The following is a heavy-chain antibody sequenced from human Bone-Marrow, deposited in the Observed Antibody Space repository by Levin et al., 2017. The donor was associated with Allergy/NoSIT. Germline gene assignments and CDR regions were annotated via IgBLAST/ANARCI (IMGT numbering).Heavy chain of an antibody. J-gene: IGHJ3*02. CDR1: GFTFSDDY. CDR2: ISGSGRTT. V-gene: IGHV3-11*01. D-gene: IGHD1-1*01. Sequence: PGGSLRLSCAASGFTFSDDYMSWIRQAPGKGLEWLSYISGSGRTTHYADSVKARFTISRDNAKTSLYLHMSSLEVADTAVYYCARVWEAPSGNDVGTFEMWGQGTMVTVSS. CDR3: ARVWEAPSGNDVGTFEM.